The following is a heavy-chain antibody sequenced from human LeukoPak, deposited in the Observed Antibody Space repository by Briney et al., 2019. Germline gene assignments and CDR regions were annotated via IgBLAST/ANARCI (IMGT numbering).Heavy chain of an antibody. J-gene: IGHJ2*01. CDR1: GYTFTGYY. V-gene: IGHV1-2*02. CDR2: INPNSGGT. CDR3: ARTSGTVTTSSWYFDL. D-gene: IGHD4-17*01. Sequence: ASVKVSCKASGYTFTGYYMHWVRQAPGRGLEWMGWINPNSGGTNYAQKFQGRVTMTRDTSISTAYMELSRLRSGDTAAYYCARTSGTVTTSSWYFDLWGRGTLVTVSS.